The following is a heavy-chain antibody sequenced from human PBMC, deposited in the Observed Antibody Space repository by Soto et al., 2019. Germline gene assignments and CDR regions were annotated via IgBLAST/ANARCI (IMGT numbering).Heavy chain of an antibody. CDR1: GFIDSTYH. CDR2: ISSSGSTI. CDR3: ARDYRLSFDWPRGNWFDP. J-gene: IGHJ5*02. V-gene: IGHV3-11*04. Sequence: GGSLRLSCAGSGFIDSTYHMSWVRQTPGKGLEWVSYISSSGSTIYYADSVKGRFTISRDNAKNSLYLQMNSLRAEDTAVYYCARDYRLSFDWPRGNWFDPWGPGTLGTVSS. D-gene: IGHD3-9*01.